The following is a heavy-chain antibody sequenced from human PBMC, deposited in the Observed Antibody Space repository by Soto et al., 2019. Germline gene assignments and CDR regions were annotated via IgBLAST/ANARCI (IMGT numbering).Heavy chain of an antibody. CDR3: ARGGSYGVDY. CDR2: ISVFNGNT. J-gene: IGHJ4*02. V-gene: IGHV1-18*01. D-gene: IGHD3-10*01. Sequence: QVQLVQSGGEVKKPGASVKVFCKTSGYSFSTYGISWVRQAPGQGLEWMGWISVFNGNTNYARKVQDRVIISTDTSTATAYMELGSMTADYTAIYYCARGGSYGVDYWGQGTLVTVSS. CDR1: GYSFSTYG.